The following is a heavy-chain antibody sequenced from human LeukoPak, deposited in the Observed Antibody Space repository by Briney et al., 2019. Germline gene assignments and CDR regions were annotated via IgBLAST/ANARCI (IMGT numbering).Heavy chain of an antibody. Sequence: GGSLRLSCAASGFTFSSYSMNWVRQAPGKGLEWVSSISSSSSYIYYADSVKGRFTISRDNAKNSLYLQMNSLGAEDTAVYYCARTTRIGLDYYYGMDVWGQGTTVTVSS. J-gene: IGHJ6*02. CDR2: ISSSSSYI. V-gene: IGHV3-21*01. CDR3: ARTTRIGLDYYYGMDV. CDR1: GFTFSSYS. D-gene: IGHD3-22*01.